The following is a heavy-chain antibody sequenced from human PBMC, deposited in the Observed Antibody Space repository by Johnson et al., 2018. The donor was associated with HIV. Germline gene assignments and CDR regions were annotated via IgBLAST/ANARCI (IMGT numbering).Heavy chain of an antibody. V-gene: IGHV3-NL1*01. CDR3: AKDQSWIGTGHDTFDI. Sequence: QVQLVESGGGVVQPGGSLRLSCAASGFTFSNYGMHWVSQAPGKGLVWVARINSDGSRTNYADSVKGRFTISRDNAKNTLYLQMNSLRAEDTAVYYCAKDQSWIGTGHDTFDIWGQGTMVTVSS. J-gene: IGHJ3*02. CDR2: INSDGSRT. CDR1: GFTFSNYG. D-gene: IGHD1-1*01.